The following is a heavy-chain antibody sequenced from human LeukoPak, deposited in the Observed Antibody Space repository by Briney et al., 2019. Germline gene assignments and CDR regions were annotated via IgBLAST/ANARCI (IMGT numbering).Heavy chain of an antibody. Sequence: PGRSLRLSCAASGFTFSSYGMHWVRQAPGKGLEWVAVISYDGSNKYYADSVKGRFTISRDNSKNTLYLQMNSLRAEDTAVYYCARDQYGSGSYYHDYWGQGTLVTVSS. CDR2: ISYDGSNK. D-gene: IGHD3-10*01. CDR3: ARDQYGSGSYYHDY. V-gene: IGHV3-30*03. CDR1: GFTFSSYG. J-gene: IGHJ4*02.